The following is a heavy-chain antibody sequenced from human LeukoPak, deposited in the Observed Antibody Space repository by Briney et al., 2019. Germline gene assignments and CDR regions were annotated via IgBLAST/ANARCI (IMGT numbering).Heavy chain of an antibody. CDR3: ARHGTVAGIAMFDY. D-gene: IGHD6-19*01. J-gene: IGHJ4*02. Sequence: SETLSLTCTVSGGSISSYYWSWIRQPPGKGLEWIGYIYYSGSTNYNPSLKSRVTISVDTCKNQFSLKLSSVTAADTAVYYCARHGTVAGIAMFDYWGQGTLVTVSS. CDR1: GGSISSYY. V-gene: IGHV4-59*08. CDR2: IYYSGST.